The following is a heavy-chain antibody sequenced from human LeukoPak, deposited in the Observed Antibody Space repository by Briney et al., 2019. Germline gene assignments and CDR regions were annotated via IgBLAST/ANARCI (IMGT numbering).Heavy chain of an antibody. D-gene: IGHD3-3*01. Sequence: GGSLRLSCAASGFTFSDYYMSWIRQAPGKGLEWVSYISGSGSTIYYADSVKGRFTISRDNAKNSLYLQMNSLRAEDTAVYYCARDRSYYDFWSGYYGNWFDPWGQGTLVTVSS. J-gene: IGHJ5*02. V-gene: IGHV3-11*04. CDR2: ISGSGSTI. CDR3: ARDRSYYDFWSGYYGNWFDP. CDR1: GFTFSDYY.